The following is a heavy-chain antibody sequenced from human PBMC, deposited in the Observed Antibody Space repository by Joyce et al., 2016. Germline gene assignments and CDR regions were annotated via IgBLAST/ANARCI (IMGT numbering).Heavy chain of an antibody. CDR3: ARDKMVLESFFDY. CDR1: GFTFSSYA. CDR2: ISYDGRNK. J-gene: IGHJ4*02. V-gene: IGHV3-30*04. Sequence: QVQLVESGGGVVQPGRSLRLSCAASGFTFSSYARHWVRQAPGKGLEWVADISYDGRNKYYADSVKGRFTISRDNSKNTLYLQMNSLSAEDTAVYYCARDKMVLESFFDYWGQGTLVTVSS. D-gene: IGHD1-1*01.